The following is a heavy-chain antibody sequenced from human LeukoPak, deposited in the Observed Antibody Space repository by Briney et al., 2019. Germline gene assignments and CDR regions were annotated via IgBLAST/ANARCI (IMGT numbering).Heavy chain of an antibody. V-gene: IGHV4-39*07. CDR2: IYYSGST. D-gene: IGHD1-26*01. Sequence: PSETLSLTCTVSGGSISSSSYYWGWIRQPPGKGLEWIGSIYYSGSTYYNPSLKSRVTISVDTSKNQFSLKLSSVTAADTAVYYCARDRELLGFDYWGQGTLVTVSS. J-gene: IGHJ4*02. CDR3: ARDRELLGFDY. CDR1: GGSISSSSYY.